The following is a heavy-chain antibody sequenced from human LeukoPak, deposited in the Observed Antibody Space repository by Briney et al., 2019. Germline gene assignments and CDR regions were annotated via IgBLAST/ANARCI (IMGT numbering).Heavy chain of an antibody. CDR3: ARRRCSGGSCSLDFDY. Sequence: ASVKVSCKASGYTFTDYYIYWVRQAPGQGLEWMGRINPDTGGTNSAQRFQGRVTMTRDTSISTAYMELSSPRSDDTAVYYCARRRCSGGSCSLDFDYWGQGTLVTVSS. D-gene: IGHD2-15*01. CDR2: INPDTGGT. CDR1: GYTFTDYY. J-gene: IGHJ4*02. V-gene: IGHV1-2*06.